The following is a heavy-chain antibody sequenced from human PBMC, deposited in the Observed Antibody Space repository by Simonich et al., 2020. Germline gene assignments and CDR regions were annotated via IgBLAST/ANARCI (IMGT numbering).Heavy chain of an antibody. J-gene: IGHJ3*02. Sequence: QLQLQESGPGLVKPSETLSLTCTVSGGSISSSSYSWGWIRQPPGKGLEWIGRIYYSGTTDYNPSLKGRVTISVDTSKNQFSLKLSSVTAADTAVYYCARHAGFAFDIWGQGTMVTVSS. CDR2: IYYSGTT. V-gene: IGHV4-39*01. CDR1: GGSISSSSYS. CDR3: ARHAGFAFDI. D-gene: IGHD6-13*01.